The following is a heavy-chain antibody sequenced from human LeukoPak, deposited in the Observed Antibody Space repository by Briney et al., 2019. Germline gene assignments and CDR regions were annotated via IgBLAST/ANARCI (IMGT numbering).Heavy chain of an antibody. J-gene: IGHJ4*02. CDR1: GYTFSGYY. CDR2: INPKSGGT. V-gene: IGHV1-2*02. D-gene: IGHD3-22*01. Sequence: GASVKVSCKASGYTFSGYYMHWVRQAPGQGLEWMGWINPKSGGTNEAQKFHDRVTMTRDTSIRTAYMELSRLRSDDTAVYYCARDERYDSSGYPFDYWGQGTLVTVSS. CDR3: ARDERYDSSGYPFDY.